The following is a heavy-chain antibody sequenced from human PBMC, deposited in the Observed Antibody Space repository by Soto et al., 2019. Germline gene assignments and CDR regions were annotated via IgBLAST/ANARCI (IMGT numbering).Heavy chain of an antibody. CDR1: GGSISSYY. Sequence: PSETLSLTCTVSGGSISSYYWSWIRQPPGKGLEWIGYIYYSGSTNYNPSLKSRVTISVDTSKNQFSLKLSSVTAADTAVYYCARRVCSSTSCSSYSYNWFDPWGQGTLVTVSS. J-gene: IGHJ5*02. V-gene: IGHV4-59*08. CDR2: IYYSGST. CDR3: ARRVCSSTSCSSYSYNWFDP. D-gene: IGHD2-2*01.